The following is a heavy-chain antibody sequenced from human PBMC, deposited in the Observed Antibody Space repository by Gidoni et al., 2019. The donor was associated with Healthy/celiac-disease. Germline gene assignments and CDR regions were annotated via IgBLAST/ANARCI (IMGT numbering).Heavy chain of an antibody. CDR2: ISSNGGST. Sequence: EVQLVESGGGLVQPGGSLRLSCSASGFPFSSYAMHWVRQAPGKGLEYVSAISSNGGSTYYADSVEGRFTISRDNSKNTLYLQMSSLRAEDTAVYYCVKSIAAADQGGYYYFDYWGQGTLVTVSS. CDR3: VKSIAAADQGGYYYFDY. V-gene: IGHV3-64D*06. J-gene: IGHJ4*02. CDR1: GFPFSSYA. D-gene: IGHD6-13*01.